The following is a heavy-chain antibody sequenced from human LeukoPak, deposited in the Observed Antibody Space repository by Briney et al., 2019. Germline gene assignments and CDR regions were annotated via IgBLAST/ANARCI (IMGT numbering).Heavy chain of an antibody. V-gene: IGHV3-30*18. CDR1: GFTFSSYG. Sequence: GRSLRLSCAASGFTFSSYGMHWVRQAPGKGLEWVAVISYDGSTKYYADSVKGRFTISRDNSKNTLYLQMNSLRAEDTAVYYCAKAGYSSSWSTSPLRYWGQGTLVTVSS. CDR2: ISYDGSTK. D-gene: IGHD6-13*01. J-gene: IGHJ4*02. CDR3: AKAGYSSSWSTSPLRY.